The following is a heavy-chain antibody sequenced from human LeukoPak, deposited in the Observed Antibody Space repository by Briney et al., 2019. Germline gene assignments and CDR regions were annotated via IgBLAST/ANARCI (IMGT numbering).Heavy chain of an antibody. Sequence: GGSLRLSCVASGFTFSSHWMSWVRQAPGKGLEWVANIKQDGSEKKYADSVKGRLTISRDNAKNSLYLQMNSLRVEDTAVYYCVRDSLVGYGHRYFDCWGQGTLVTVSS. CDR3: VRDSLVGYGHRYFDC. V-gene: IGHV3-7*01. CDR2: IKQDGSEK. J-gene: IGHJ4*02. CDR1: GFTFSSHW. D-gene: IGHD5-18*01.